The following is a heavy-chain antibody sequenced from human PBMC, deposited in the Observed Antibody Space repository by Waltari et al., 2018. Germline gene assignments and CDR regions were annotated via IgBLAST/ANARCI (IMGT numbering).Heavy chain of an antibody. CDR2: ISLGVSTK. CDR1: GFTFSSST. CDR3: ARETYSSRALDN. J-gene: IGHJ4*02. D-gene: IGHD6-13*01. V-gene: IGHV3-30*04. Sequence: QVQLVASGGGAVQPGGSLRLSCAASGFTFSSSTMHWVRQVPGKVLEWWALISLGVSTKDYVDRVKGRFTISRDNSRNTVHLEMDNLRSDDTALYYCARETYSSRALDNWGQGTLVTVSS.